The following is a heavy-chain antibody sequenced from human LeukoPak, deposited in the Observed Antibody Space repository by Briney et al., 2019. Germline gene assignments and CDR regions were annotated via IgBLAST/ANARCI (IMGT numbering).Heavy chain of an antibody. CDR3: ARATYYYDSSGYYEYNWFDP. Sequence: ASVKVSCKASGYTFTSYGISWVRQAPGQGLEWMGWISAYNGNTNYAQKLQGRVTMTTDTSTSTAYMELRSLRSDDTAVYYCARATYYYDSSGYYEYNWFDPWGQGTLVTVSS. J-gene: IGHJ5*02. CDR1: GYTFTSYG. D-gene: IGHD3-22*01. V-gene: IGHV1-18*01. CDR2: ISAYNGNT.